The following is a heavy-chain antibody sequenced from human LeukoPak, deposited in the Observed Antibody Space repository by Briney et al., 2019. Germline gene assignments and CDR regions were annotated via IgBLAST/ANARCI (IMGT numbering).Heavy chain of an antibody. J-gene: IGHJ5*02. CDR3: APLQGPPLDP. CDR1: GFTFSSYS. Sequence: PGGSLRLSCAASGFTFSSYSMNWVRQAPGKGLEWVSYISSSSSTIYYADSVKGRFTISRDNAKNSLYLQMNSLRAEDTAVYYCAPLQGPPLDPWGQGTLVTVSS. D-gene: IGHD4-11*01. CDR2: ISSSSSTI. V-gene: IGHV3-48*01.